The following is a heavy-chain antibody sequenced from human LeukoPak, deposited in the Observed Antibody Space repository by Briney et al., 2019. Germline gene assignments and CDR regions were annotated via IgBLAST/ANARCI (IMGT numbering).Heavy chain of an antibody. CDR3: AKGKGNCGGDCRAKDYYYYYMDV. CDR2: IRYDGSNK. J-gene: IGHJ6*03. V-gene: IGHV3-30*02. CDR1: GFTFSSYW. Sequence: PGGSLRLSCAASGFTFSSYWMSWVRQAPGKGLEWVAFIRYDGSNKYYADSVKGRFTISRDNSKNTLYLQMSSLRAEDTAVYYCAKGKGNCGGDCRAKDYYYYYMDVWGKGTTVTVSS. D-gene: IGHD2-21*01.